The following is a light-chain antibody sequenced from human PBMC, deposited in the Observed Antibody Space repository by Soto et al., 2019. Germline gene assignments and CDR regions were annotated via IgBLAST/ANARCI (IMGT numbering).Light chain of an antibody. Sequence: QSVLNPPAPVFGAPGQSITLSCPWTNRDVGGYNYVSWYQQHPGKAPKLMIYDVSNRPSGVSNRFSGSKSGNTASLTISGLQAEDEADYYCSSYTSSSTPYVFGTGTKVTVL. V-gene: IGLV2-14*01. J-gene: IGLJ1*01. CDR2: DVS. CDR3: SSYTSSSTPYV. CDR1: NRDVGGYNY.